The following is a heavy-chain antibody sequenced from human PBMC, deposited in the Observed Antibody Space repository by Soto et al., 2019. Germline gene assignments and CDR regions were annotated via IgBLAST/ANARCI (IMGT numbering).Heavy chain of an antibody. V-gene: IGHV1-18*01. Sequence: ASVKVSCKASGYTFTNYGISWVRQAPGQGLEWVGWISPYNGDTRYAQNVQGRVTLTTDTSTSTAYMELRSLRSDDPAVYYCARGPPQTYYDFWSCYYNKGLDYYNYYCRVVWGKGTTLT. J-gene: IGHJ6*03. CDR2: ISPYNGDT. CDR3: ARGPPQTYYDFWSCYYNKGLDYYNYYCRVV. CDR1: GYTFTNYG. D-gene: IGHD3-3*01.